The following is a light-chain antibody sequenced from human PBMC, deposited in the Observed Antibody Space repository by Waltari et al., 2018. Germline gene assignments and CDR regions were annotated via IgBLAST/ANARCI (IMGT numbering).Light chain of an antibody. CDR1: SSVVCGSNS. Sequence: QSALTQPASVSGSPGQSITISCTGTSSVVCGSNSVSWYQQHPGKAPKLMIYEVSNRPSGVSNRFSGSKSGNTASLTISGLQAEDEADYYCSSYTSSSSYVFGTGTKVTVL. CDR2: EVS. J-gene: IGLJ1*01. CDR3: SSYTSSSSYV. V-gene: IGLV2-14*01.